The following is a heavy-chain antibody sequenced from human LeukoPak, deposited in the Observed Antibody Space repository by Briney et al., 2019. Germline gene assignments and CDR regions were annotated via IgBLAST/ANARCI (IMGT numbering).Heavy chain of an antibody. V-gene: IGHV3-23*01. D-gene: IGHD6-19*01. CDR3: AKAYSSGWYGHDAFDI. Sequence: GGSLRLSCAASGFTFSSYAMSWVRQAPGKGLEWVSAISGSGGSTYYADSVKGRFTISRDNSKSTLYLQMNSLRAEDTAVYYCAKAYSSGWYGHDAFDIWGQGTMVTVSS. J-gene: IGHJ3*02. CDR1: GFTFSSYA. CDR2: ISGSGGST.